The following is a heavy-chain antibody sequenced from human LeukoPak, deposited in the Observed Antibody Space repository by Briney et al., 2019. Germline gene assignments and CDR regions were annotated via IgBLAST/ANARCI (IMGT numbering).Heavy chain of an antibody. CDR2: ISSSSSTI. Sequence: GGSLRLSCAASGFTFSSYSMNWVRQAPGKGLEWVSYISSSSSTIYYADSVKGRFTISRDNAKNSLYLQMNSLRAEDTAVYYCARAPYDFQTNWFEHWGQGTLVTVYS. D-gene: IGHD3-3*01. J-gene: IGHJ5*02. CDR1: GFTFSSYS. V-gene: IGHV3-48*04. CDR3: ARAPYDFQTNWFEH.